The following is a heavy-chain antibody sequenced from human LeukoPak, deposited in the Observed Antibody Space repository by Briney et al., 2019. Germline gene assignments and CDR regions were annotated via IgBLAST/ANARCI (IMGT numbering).Heavy chain of an antibody. J-gene: IGHJ3*02. Sequence: ASVKVSCKASGYTFTDYYMHWVRQAPGQGLEWMGWINPNSGDTNYAQKLQGRVTMTTDTSTSTAYMELRSLRSDDTAVYYCARYWYDAFDIWGQGTMVTVSS. CDR1: GYTFTDYY. D-gene: IGHD2-15*01. CDR2: INPNSGDT. V-gene: IGHV1-2*02. CDR3: ARYWYDAFDI.